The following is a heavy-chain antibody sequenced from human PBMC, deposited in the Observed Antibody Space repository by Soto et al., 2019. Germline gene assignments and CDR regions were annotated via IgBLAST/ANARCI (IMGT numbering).Heavy chain of an antibody. CDR3: ARDYDILTGYYFDY. J-gene: IGHJ4*02. Sequence: GASVKVSCKASGYTFTSYAMHWVRQAPGQRLEWMGWINAGNGNTKYSQKFQGRVTITRDTSASTAYMELSSLRSEDTAVYYCARDYDILTGYYFDYWGQGTLVTVSS. CDR2: INAGNGNT. CDR1: GYTFTSYA. V-gene: IGHV1-3*01. D-gene: IGHD3-9*01.